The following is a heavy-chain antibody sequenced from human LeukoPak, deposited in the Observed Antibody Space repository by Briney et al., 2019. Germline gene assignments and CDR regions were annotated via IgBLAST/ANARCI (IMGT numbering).Heavy chain of an antibody. D-gene: IGHD2/OR15-2a*01. V-gene: IGHV3-33*06. CDR2: IWQDGSDT. CDR3: VKDEDRSKYFFDY. J-gene: IGHJ4*02. Sequence: PGGSLRLSCTVCGFTFSSYDMQWVRQARGKGREWVSVIWQDGSDTKYADNVRGRFTISRDNSNSTLYLQMNSLRAEDTAVYYCVKDEDRSKYFFDYWGQGTLVSVSS. CDR1: GFTFSSYD.